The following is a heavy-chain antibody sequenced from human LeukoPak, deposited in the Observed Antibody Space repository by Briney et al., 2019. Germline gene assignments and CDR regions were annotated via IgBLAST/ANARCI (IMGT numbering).Heavy chain of an antibody. CDR1: GYTFTSYD. Sequence: ASVKVSCKASGYTFTSYDINWVRQATGQGLEWMGWMNPNSGNTGYAQKFQGRVTMTRNTSISTAYMELSSLRSEDTAVYYCARGHGKGTKRWLHTEYYFDYWGQGTLVTASS. CDR3: ARGHGKGTKRWLHTEYYFDY. CDR2: MNPNSGNT. J-gene: IGHJ4*02. V-gene: IGHV1-8*01. D-gene: IGHD5-24*01.